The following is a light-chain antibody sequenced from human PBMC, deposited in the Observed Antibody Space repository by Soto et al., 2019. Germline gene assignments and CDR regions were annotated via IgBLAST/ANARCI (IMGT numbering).Light chain of an antibody. CDR1: QSISAN. V-gene: IGKV3-15*01. CDR2: SAS. J-gene: IGKJ1*01. Sequence: EIVLTQSPASLSVSPGERATLSCRASQSISANLAWYQQKPAQDPRLLIHSASTRATGIPARFSGSGSGREFTLTISSLQSADFAVYYCQQYNDWPPSWTFGQGTKVDSK. CDR3: QQYNDWPPSWT.